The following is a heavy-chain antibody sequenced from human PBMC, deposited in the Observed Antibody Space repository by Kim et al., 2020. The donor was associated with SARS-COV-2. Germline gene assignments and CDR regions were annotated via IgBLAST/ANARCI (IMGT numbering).Heavy chain of an antibody. CDR2: ISPIFGTT. Sequence: SVKVSCKASGGTFSSNAISWVRQAPGQGLEWMGGISPIFGTTNYAQKFLGRVMITADKSTSTVYMELSSLRSEDTAVYYCATHATVTTVTDFPSSFDMWGQGTMVTVS. CDR3: ATHATVTTVTDFPSSFDM. CDR1: GGTFSSNA. J-gene: IGHJ3*02. D-gene: IGHD4-17*01. V-gene: IGHV1-69*06.